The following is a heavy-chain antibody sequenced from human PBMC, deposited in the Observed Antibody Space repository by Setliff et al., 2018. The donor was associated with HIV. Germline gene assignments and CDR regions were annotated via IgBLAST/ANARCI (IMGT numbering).Heavy chain of an antibody. D-gene: IGHD3-22*01. CDR1: GGTFSSYA. Sequence: SVKVSCKASGGTFSSYAISWVRQAPGQGLEWMGGIIPIFGTANYAQKFQGRVTITADESTSTAYMEMSSLRSEDTAVYYCVIGRDYYDSSGYFLYNYYGMDVWGQGTTVTVSS. V-gene: IGHV1-69*13. CDR3: VIGRDYYDSSGYFLYNYYGMDV. CDR2: IIPIFGTA. J-gene: IGHJ6*02.